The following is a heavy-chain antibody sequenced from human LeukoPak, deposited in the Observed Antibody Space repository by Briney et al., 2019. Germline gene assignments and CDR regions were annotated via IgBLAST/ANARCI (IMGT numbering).Heavy chain of an antibody. V-gene: IGHV4-39*02. Sequence: PSETLSLTCTVSGGSISSSSYYWGWIRQPPGKGLEWIGSIYYSGSTYYNPSLKSRVTMSVDTSKNQFSLKVSSVTAADTAVYYCAREEKNIVVVPTAIKKDYWGQGTLVTVSS. CDR2: IYYSGST. CDR1: GGSISSSSYY. CDR3: AREEKNIVVVPTAIKKDY. J-gene: IGHJ4*02. D-gene: IGHD2-2*01.